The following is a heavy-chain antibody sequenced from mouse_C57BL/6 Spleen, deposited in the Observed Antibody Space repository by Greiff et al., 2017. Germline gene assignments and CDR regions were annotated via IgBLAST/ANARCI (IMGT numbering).Heavy chain of an antibody. D-gene: IGHD2-5*01. CDR3: ARKNYSNCVLAY. CDR2: IDPSDSYT. CDR1: GYTFTSYW. J-gene: IGHJ3*01. Sequence: VQLQQPGAELVMPGASVKLSCKASGYTFTSYWMHWVKQRPGQGLEWIGEIDPSDSYTNYNQKFKGKSTLTVDKSSSTAYMQLSSLTSEDSAVYYCARKNYSNCVLAYWGQGTLVTGSA. V-gene: IGHV1-69*01.